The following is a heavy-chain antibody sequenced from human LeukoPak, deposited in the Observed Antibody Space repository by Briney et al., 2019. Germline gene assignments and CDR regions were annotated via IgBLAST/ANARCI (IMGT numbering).Heavy chain of an antibody. V-gene: IGHV3-30-3*01. CDR2: ISYDGSNK. Sequence: GRSLRLSCAASGFTFSSYAMHWVRQAPGKGLEWVAVISYDGSNKYYADSVKGRFTISRDNSKNTLFLQMNSLRAEDTAVYYCAREFHGGYFDWWGQGALVTVSA. CDR1: GFTFSSYA. J-gene: IGHJ4*02. CDR3: AREFHGGYFDW.